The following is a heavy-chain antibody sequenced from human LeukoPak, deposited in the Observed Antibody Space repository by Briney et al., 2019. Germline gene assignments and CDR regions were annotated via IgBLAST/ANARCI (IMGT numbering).Heavy chain of an antibody. D-gene: IGHD3-16*01. V-gene: IGHV3-11*06. Sequence: GGSLRLSCVASGFSFSDFYMSWIRQAPGKGLEWVSYISSSSDYINYADSVKGRFTISRDNAKNSLYLQMNSLRAGDTAVYYCARTLWPYDAFDIWGQGTMVTVSS. J-gene: IGHJ3*02. CDR2: ISSSSDYI. CDR1: GFSFSDFY. CDR3: ARTLWPYDAFDI.